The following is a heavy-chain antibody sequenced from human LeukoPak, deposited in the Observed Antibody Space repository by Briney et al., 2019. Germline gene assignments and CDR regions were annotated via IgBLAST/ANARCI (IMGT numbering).Heavy chain of an antibody. CDR3: ARHDSSSSGVYFDY. CDR2: IYHSGNT. CDR1: GYSITSGYY. Sequence: SETLSLTCTVSGYSITSGYYWAWIRQSPGKGLEWIGSIYHSGNTYYNPSLKSRVIILVDTSKNQFSLKLSSVTAADTAVYYCARHDSSSSGVYFDYWGQGTLVTVSS. J-gene: IGHJ4*02. D-gene: IGHD6-6*01. V-gene: IGHV4-38-2*02.